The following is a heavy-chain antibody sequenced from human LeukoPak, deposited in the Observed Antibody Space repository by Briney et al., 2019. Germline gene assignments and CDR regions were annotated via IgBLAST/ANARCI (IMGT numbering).Heavy chain of an antibody. D-gene: IGHD6-13*01. CDR2: INHSGST. Sequence: ASETLSLTCAVYGGSFSGYYWSWIRQPPGKGLEWIGEINHSGSTNYNPSLKSRVTISVDTSKNQFSLKLSSVTAADTAVYYCARGPNKYISSWYMDYWGQGTLVTVSS. CDR1: GGSFSGYY. V-gene: IGHV4-34*01. J-gene: IGHJ4*02. CDR3: ARGPNKYISSWYMDY.